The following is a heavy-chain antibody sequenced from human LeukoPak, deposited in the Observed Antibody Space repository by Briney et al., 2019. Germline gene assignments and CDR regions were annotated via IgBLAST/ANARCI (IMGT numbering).Heavy chain of an antibody. V-gene: IGHV3-21*01. J-gene: IGHJ6*04. CDR1: GFTFSSYS. Sequence: TGGSLRLSCAASGFTFSSYSMNWVRQAPGKGLEWVSSITSSCSYIYYADSVKGRFTISRDNAKNSLYLQMNSLRAEDTAVYYCAREGIVPAARDYYYYYGMDVWGKGTAVTVSS. D-gene: IGHD2-2*01. CDR2: ITSSCSYI. CDR3: AREGIVPAARDYYYYYGMDV.